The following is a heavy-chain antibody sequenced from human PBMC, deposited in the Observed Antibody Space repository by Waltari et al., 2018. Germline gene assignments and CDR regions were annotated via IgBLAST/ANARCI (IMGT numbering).Heavy chain of an antibody. V-gene: IGHV3-30*02. CDR1: GFTFSSYG. D-gene: IGHD6-19*01. Sequence: QVQLVESGGGVVQPGGSLRLSCAASGFTFSSYGMHWVRQAPGKGLEWVAFIRYDGSNKYYADSVKGRFTISRDNSKNTLYLQMNSLRAEDTAVYYCAREQDWYSSGWNYWGQGTLVTVSS. CDR2: IRYDGSNK. J-gene: IGHJ4*02. CDR3: AREQDWYSSGWNY.